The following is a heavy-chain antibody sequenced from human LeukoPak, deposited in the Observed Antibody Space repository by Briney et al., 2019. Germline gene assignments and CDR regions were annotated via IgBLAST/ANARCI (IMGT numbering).Heavy chain of an antibody. Sequence: GGSLRLSCAASGFTFSSYEMNWVRQAPGKGLEWVSAISGSGGSTYYADSVKGRFTISRDNSKNTLYLQMNSLRAEDTAVYYCAKGSRVTTGGCYYYYYFMDVGGKGTAVTVS. D-gene: IGHD4-17*01. CDR2: ISGSGGST. J-gene: IGHJ6*03. CDR1: GFTFSSYE. CDR3: AKGSRVTTGGCYYYYYFMDV. V-gene: IGHV3-23*01.